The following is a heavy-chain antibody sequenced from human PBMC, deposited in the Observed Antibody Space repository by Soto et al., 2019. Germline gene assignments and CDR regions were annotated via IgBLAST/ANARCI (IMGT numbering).Heavy chain of an antibody. CDR3: ASIMTTVTTRDY. D-gene: IGHD4-17*01. CDR2: INSDGSST. Sequence: EVQLVESGGGLVKPGGSLRLSCAASGFTFSSYWMHWVRQAPGKGLVWVSRINSDGSSTSYADSVKGRFTISRDNAKNTLYLQMNSLRAEDTAVYYCASIMTTVTTRDYWGQGTLVTVSS. V-gene: IGHV3-74*01. CDR1: GFTFSSYW. J-gene: IGHJ4*02.